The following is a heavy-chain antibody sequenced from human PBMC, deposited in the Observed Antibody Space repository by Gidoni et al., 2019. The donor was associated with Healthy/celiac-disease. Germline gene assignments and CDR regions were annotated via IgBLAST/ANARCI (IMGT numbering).Heavy chain of an antibody. Sequence: EVQLLESGGGLVQPGGSLRLSCAASGFTFSSYAMSWVRQAPGKGLGWVSAISGSGGSTYYADSVKGRFTISRDNSKNTLYLQMNSLRAEDTAVYYCAKDSVGGVVAACFDYWGQGTLVTVSS. D-gene: IGHD2-15*01. J-gene: IGHJ4*02. CDR1: GFTFSSYA. CDR3: AKDSVGGVVAACFDY. V-gene: IGHV3-23*01. CDR2: ISGSGGST.